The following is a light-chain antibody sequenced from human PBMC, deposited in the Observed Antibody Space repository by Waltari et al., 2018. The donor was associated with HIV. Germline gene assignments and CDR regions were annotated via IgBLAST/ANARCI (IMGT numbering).Light chain of an antibody. Sequence: EIVMIQSPAPLSVSPGERATLSCRASQSVSSNLAWYQHSPGQSPRLLIYGASTRATGIPGRFSGSGSGTEFTLTISSLQSEDFAVYYCQQYDKWPRGTFGQGTRVEIK. CDR3: QQYDKWPRGT. J-gene: IGKJ5*01. CDR2: GAS. V-gene: IGKV3-15*01. CDR1: QSVSSN.